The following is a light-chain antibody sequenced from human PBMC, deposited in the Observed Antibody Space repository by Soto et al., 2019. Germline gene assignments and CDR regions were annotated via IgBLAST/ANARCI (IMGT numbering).Light chain of an antibody. CDR1: QRVGTY. CDR2: GVS. V-gene: IGKV1-39*01. Sequence: DIQMTQSPSSLSASVGDRVHITCRAIQRVGTYFNXXRQKPGKAPNLFIYGVSSLHSGVPSRFSGSGSEADFTLTISSLQSEDFAPYYCQQSYSNPRTFGQGTKVDIK. J-gene: IGKJ1*01. CDR3: QQSYSNPRT.